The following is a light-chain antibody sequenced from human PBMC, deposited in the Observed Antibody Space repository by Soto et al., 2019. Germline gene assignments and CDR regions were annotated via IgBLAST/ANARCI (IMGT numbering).Light chain of an antibody. Sequence: QSVLTQPASMSGSLGQSITISCTGTRTDIGGYNYVSWYQQYPGKAPKLVICEVTSRPSGISDRFSGSKSGNTASLTISGLQAEDEADYFCTSYTNTKAYILFGGGTQLTVL. V-gene: IGLV2-14*01. CDR3: TSYTNTKAYIL. CDR2: EVT. J-gene: IGLJ7*01. CDR1: RTDIGGYNY.